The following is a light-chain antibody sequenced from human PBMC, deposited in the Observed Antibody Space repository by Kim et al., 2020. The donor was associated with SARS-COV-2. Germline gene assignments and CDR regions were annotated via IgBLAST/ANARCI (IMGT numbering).Light chain of an antibody. CDR3: HMYNNAPWT. CDR2: AAS. CDR1: QGISNY. J-gene: IGKJ1*01. V-gene: IGKV1-27*01. Sequence: DIQMTQSPSSLSASVGDRVTITCRASQGISNYLAWYQHKPGKVPKLLIFAASTVRSGVPSRFSGGGSGTDFTLTISSLQPEDVATYYCHMYNNAPWTFGQGTNVDIK.